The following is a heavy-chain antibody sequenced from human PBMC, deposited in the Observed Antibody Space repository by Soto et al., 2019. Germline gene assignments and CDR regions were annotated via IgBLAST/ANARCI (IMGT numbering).Heavy chain of an antibody. CDR3: ARESIVGATRFDP. CDR2: IYHIGTT. J-gene: IGHJ5*02. V-gene: IGHV4-61*01. CDR1: GDSVNSGSYY. D-gene: IGHD1-26*01. Sequence: SETLSLTCTVSGDSVNSGSYYWTWIRQAPGKGLEWLGYIYHIGTTRYNPSLKSRATISLDTSKSQFSLRLTSVTAADTAVYFCARESIVGATRFDPWGHGTLVIVSS.